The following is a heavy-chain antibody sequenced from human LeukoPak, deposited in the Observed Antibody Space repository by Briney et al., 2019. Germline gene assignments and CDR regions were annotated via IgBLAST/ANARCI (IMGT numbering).Heavy chain of an antibody. Sequence: ASVKVSCKASGYTFTSYGISRVRQAPGQGLEWMGCISAYNGNTNYAQKLQGRVTMTTDTSTSRDYMELRSLRSDDMAVCYCARDLPLVGATRSAFDYWGQGTLVTVSS. V-gene: IGHV1-18*03. J-gene: IGHJ4*02. D-gene: IGHD1-26*01. CDR3: ARDLPLVGATRSAFDY. CDR2: ISAYNGNT. CDR1: GYTFTSYG.